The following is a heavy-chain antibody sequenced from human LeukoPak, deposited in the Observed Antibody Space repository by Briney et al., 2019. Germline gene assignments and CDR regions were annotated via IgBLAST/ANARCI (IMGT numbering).Heavy chain of an antibody. D-gene: IGHD3-22*01. CDR2: IRHDGNAK. Sequence: GGSLRLSCAASGFAFSDSGMSWVRQAPGKGLEWVANIRHDGNAKYYVPSVRGRFTISRDNAKNSLYLQMNSLTDEDTAVYYCATSHDSAGNDWGQGTLVTVSS. V-gene: IGHV3-7*01. CDR1: GFAFSDSG. J-gene: IGHJ4*02. CDR3: ATSHDSAGND.